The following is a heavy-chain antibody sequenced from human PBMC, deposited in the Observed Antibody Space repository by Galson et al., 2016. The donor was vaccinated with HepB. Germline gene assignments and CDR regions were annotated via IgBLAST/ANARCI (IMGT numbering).Heavy chain of an antibody. CDR2: LNPAGTKT. CDR3: VRDGAGPLTYDS. V-gene: IGHV3-74*01. CDR1: GFILSDYW. D-gene: IGHD1-20*01. J-gene: IGHJ4*02. Sequence: SLRLSCAATGFILSDYWMNWVRQTPGKGLVWVSHLNPAGTKTAYADSVKGRFTFSGDKRKNTLYLQMDSLRVEDTAVYYCVRDGAGPLTYDSWGQGTLVTVSS.